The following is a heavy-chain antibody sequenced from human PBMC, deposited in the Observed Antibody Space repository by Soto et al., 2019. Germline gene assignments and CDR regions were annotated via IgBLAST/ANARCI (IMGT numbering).Heavy chain of an antibody. Sequence: SETLSLTCAVHGGSVYDYYWNWIRQPPGKGLEWIGHINHRGVIEYNPSLESRITMSIDTSENRFSLRLTSVTAADTALYFCAALDCSSVTCYGGGYFDPWGQGTLVTVSS. D-gene: IGHD2-2*01. CDR1: GGSVYDYY. J-gene: IGHJ5*02. CDR2: INHRGVI. V-gene: IGHV4-34*01. CDR3: AALDCSSVTCYGGGYFDP.